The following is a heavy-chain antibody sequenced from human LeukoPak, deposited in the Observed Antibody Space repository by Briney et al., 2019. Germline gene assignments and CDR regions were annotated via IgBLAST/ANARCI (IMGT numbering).Heavy chain of an antibody. CDR1: GGSISSYY. CDR3: ARVGSGWTISGYYYGMGV. J-gene: IGHJ6*02. Sequence: PSETLSLTCTVSGGSISSYYWSWIRQPAGKGLEWIGRIYTSGSTNYNPSLESRVTMSVDTSKNQFSLKLSSVTAADTAVYYCARVGSGWTISGYYYGMGVWGQGTTVTVSS. CDR2: IYTSGST. V-gene: IGHV4-4*07. D-gene: IGHD6-19*01.